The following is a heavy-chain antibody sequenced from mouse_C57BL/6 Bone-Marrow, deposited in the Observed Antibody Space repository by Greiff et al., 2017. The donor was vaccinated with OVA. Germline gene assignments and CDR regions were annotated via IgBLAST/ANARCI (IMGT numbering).Heavy chain of an antibody. CDR3: AREGYGSSLFDY. V-gene: IGHV1-26*01. D-gene: IGHD1-1*01. CDR2: INPNNGGT. J-gene: IGHJ2*01. CDR1: GYTFTDYY. Sequence: VQLQQSGPELVKPGASVKISCKASGYTFTDYYMNWVKQSHGKSLEWIGDINPNNGGTSYNQKFKGKATLTVDKSSSTAYMELRSLTSEDSAVYYCAREGYGSSLFDYWGQGTTLTVSS.